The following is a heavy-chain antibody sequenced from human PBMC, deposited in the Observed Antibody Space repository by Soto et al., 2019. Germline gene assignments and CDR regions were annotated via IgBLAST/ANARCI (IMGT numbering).Heavy chain of an antibody. CDR2: IWYDGSNK. Sequence: GGSLRLSCAASGFTFSSYGMHWVRQAPGKGLEWVAVIWYDGSNKYYADSVKGRFTTSRDNSKNTLYLQMNSLRAEDTAVYYCARDHSLRDFWSGSAGMDVWGQGTTVTVSS. CDR3: ARDHSLRDFWSGSAGMDV. D-gene: IGHD3-3*01. CDR1: GFTFSSYG. J-gene: IGHJ6*02. V-gene: IGHV3-33*01.